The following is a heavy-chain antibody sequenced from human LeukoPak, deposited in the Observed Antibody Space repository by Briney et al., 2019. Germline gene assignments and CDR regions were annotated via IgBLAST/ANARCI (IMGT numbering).Heavy chain of an antibody. D-gene: IGHD3-3*01. Sequence: GGSLRLSCAASGFTFSSYAMSWVRQAPGKGLEWVSAISGSGGSTYYADSVKGRFTISRDNSKNTLYLQMNSLRAEDTAVYYCAKGRGRGDDFWSGDPYYFDYWGQGTLVTVSS. J-gene: IGHJ4*02. CDR1: GFTFSSYA. CDR3: AKGRGRGDDFWSGDPYYFDY. V-gene: IGHV3-23*01. CDR2: ISGSGGST.